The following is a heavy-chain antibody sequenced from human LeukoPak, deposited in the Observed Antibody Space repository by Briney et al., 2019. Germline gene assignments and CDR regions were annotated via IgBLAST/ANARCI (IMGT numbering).Heavy chain of an antibody. CDR1: GGSISSYY. CDR3: ARSLSVTTGGYFDY. J-gene: IGHJ4*02. CDR2: IYYSGCT. Sequence: PSETLSLTCTVSGGSISSYYWSWIRQPPGKGLEWIGFIYYSGCTNYNPSLKSRVTISVDTSKSQVSLKLSSVTAADTAVYYCARSLSVTTGGYFDYWGQGTLVTVSS. V-gene: IGHV4-59*08. D-gene: IGHD4-17*01.